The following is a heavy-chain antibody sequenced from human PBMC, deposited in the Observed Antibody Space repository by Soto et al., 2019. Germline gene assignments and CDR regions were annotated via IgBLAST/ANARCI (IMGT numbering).Heavy chain of an antibody. J-gene: IGHJ3*02. CDR3: ARVQRYKWKRDVFDI. D-gene: IGHD1-1*01. Sequence: VGSLRLSCVASGFTFSAHSMNWVRQAPGKGLEWVSHVSIGSSALYYADSVKGRFTIFRGDAKNSLYLQMNSLRDEDTAVYYCARVQRYKWKRDVFDIWGQGTVVTVSS. CDR1: GFTFSAHS. CDR2: VSIGSSAL. V-gene: IGHV3-48*02.